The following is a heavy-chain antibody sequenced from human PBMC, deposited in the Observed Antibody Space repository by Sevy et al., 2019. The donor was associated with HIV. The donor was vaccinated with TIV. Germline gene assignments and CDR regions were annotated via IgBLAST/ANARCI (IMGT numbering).Heavy chain of an antibody. J-gene: IGHJ4*02. CDR3: TRDLPPSATTVAHFDY. Sequence: GGSLRLSCAASSGFTFSSYWMSWVRQTPGKGLEWISFISSSGTLIYYGDSVRGRFTISRDNAKNSLYLQMNSLRAEDTGVYYCTRDLPPSATTVAHFDYWGQGTLVTVSS. V-gene: IGHV3-48*03. D-gene: IGHD4-17*01. CDR2: ISSSGTLI. CDR1: GFTFSSYW.